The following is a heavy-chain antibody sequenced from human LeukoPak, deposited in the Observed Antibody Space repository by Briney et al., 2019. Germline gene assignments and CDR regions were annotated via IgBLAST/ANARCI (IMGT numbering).Heavy chain of an antibody. CDR3: ARVDRYHYYLDV. CDR1: GGTFISYS. V-gene: IGHV1-69*05. J-gene: IGHJ6*03. CDR2: IVPLFNTA. Sequence: SVTVSFKASGGTFISYSITWVRQAPGQGLEWMGGIVPLFNTANYAQQFQGRVTITTDESTSTAYMELSSLRFEDTAMYYCARVDRYHYYLDVWGKGTTVTVSS.